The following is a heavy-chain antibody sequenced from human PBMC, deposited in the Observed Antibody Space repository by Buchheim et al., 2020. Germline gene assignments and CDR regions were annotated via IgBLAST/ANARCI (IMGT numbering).Heavy chain of an antibody. CDR1: GFTFSSYA. V-gene: IGHV3-23*04. CDR2: ISGSGGST. D-gene: IGHD3-10*01. J-gene: IGHJ6*02. CDR3: AKVRYGSGSYYNKNYYYYGMDV. Sequence: VQLVESGGGVVQPGGSLRLSCAASGFTFSSYAMSWVRQAPGKGLEWVSAISGSGGSTYYADSVKGRFTISRDNSKNTLYLQMNSLRAEDTAVYYCAKVRYGSGSYYNKNYYYYGMDVWGQGTT.